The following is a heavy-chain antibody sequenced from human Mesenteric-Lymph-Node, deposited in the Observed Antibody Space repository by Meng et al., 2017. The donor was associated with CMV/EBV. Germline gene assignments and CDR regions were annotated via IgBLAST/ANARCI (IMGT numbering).Heavy chain of an antibody. CDR1: FTSYA. Sequence: FTSYARHWVRQAPGQRLEWMGWINAGNGNTKYSQKFQGRVTITRDTSASTAYMELSSLRSEDTAVYYCARPYYYGSGSYYMAGYFDLWGRGTLVTVSS. J-gene: IGHJ2*01. D-gene: IGHD3-10*01. V-gene: IGHV1-3*01. CDR3: ARPYYYGSGSYYMAGYFDL. CDR2: INAGNGNT.